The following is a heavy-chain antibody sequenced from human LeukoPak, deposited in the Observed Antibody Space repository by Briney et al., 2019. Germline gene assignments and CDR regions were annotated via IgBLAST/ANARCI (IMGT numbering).Heavy chain of an antibody. CDR2: ISAYNGNT. V-gene: IGHV1-18*01. CDR1: GYTFTSYG. D-gene: IGHD3-10*01. J-gene: IGHJ3*02. CDR3: ARGEEPLLWFGELSLPFAFDI. Sequence: GASVKVSXKASGYTFTSYGISWVRQAPGQGLEWMGWISAYNGNTNYAQKLQGRVTMTTDTSTSTAYMELRSLRSDDTAVYYCARGEEPLLWFGELSLPFAFDIWGQGTMVTVSS.